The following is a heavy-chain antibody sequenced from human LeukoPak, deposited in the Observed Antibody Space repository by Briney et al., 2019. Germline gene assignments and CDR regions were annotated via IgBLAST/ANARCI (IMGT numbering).Heavy chain of an antibody. J-gene: IGHJ4*02. V-gene: IGHV4-59*01. CDR1: GGSMTDYY. CDR3: ARNYDRMDY. D-gene: IGHD3-16*01. Sequence: SETLSLTCTVSGGSMTDYYWSWIRQPPGRELEWIGYIYYSGTTYYNPSLKSRVTLSVDTSKKQFSLKLSAVTAADTAVYFCARNYDRMDYWGQGTLVTVSS. CDR2: IYYSGTT.